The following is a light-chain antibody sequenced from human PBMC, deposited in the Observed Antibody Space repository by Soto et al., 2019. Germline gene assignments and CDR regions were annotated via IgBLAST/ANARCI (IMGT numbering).Light chain of an antibody. V-gene: IGKV3-20*01. J-gene: IGKJ5*01. Sequence: EIVLTQSPGTLSLSPGERATLSCRASQSVSSSLAWYQQKPGLAPTLLISDASSRASGVPDRFTGGGSGTDFTLTIRRLDPEDFALYYCQQYAGSPITFGQGTRLEIK. CDR3: QQYAGSPIT. CDR1: QSVSSS. CDR2: DAS.